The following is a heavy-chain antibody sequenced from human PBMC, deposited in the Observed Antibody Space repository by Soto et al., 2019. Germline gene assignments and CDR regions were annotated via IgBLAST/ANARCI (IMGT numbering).Heavy chain of an antibody. CDR3: ARHPSTQLNSGSGAF. J-gene: IGHJ4*02. CDR2: IYPGDSDT. V-gene: IGHV5-51*01. CDR1: GYVFINFC. D-gene: IGHD1-1*01. Sequence: GDSLNICCKSAGYVFINFCIDWVRHMRGKGLEWLAMIYPGDSDTRYIPSFQGQVTIAADTTTTTAYLQWSSLRASDTAIYYCARHPSTQLNSGSGAFWGQGNMVTVSS.